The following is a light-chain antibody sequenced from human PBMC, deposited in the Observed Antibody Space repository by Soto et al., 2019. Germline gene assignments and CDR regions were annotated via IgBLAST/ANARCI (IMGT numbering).Light chain of an antibody. CDR1: SSDVGGYNS. Sequence: QSALTQPRSVSGSPGQSVTISCTGTSSDVGGYNSVSWYQHHPGKAPKLMIYGVNKRPSGVPDRFSGSTSGNTASLTISGLQAEDEADYYCCSYAGSYTSFFGSGTKLTVL. CDR2: GVN. J-gene: IGLJ1*01. CDR3: CSYAGSYTSF. V-gene: IGLV2-11*01.